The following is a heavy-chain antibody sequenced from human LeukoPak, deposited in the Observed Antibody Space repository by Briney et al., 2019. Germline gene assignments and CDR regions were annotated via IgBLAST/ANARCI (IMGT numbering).Heavy chain of an antibody. V-gene: IGHV3-7*03. CDR2: IKQDGSEK. D-gene: IGHD3-10*01. CDR3: ARELLSYYGSGSLYY. J-gene: IGHJ4*02. CDR1: GFTFRSYW. Sequence: GGSLRLSCAASGFTFRSYWMSWVRQAPGKGLEWVANIKQDGSEKYYVDSVKGRFTISRDNAKNSLYLQMNSLRAEDTAVYYCARELLSYYGSGSLYYWGQGTLVTVSS.